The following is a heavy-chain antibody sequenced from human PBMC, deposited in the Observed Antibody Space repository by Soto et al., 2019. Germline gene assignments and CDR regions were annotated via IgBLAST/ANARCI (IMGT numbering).Heavy chain of an antibody. D-gene: IGHD1-1*01. CDR1: GGTFSSYA. CDR3: ARSRYNWNALFP. Sequence: QVQLVQSGAEVKKPGSSVKVSCKASGGTFSSYAISWVRQAPGQGLEWMGGIIPIFGTANYAQKFQGRVRITADESTATAYMGRSSLRSEDTAVYYCARSRYNWNALFPWGQGTLVPVSS. V-gene: IGHV1-69*12. CDR2: IIPIFGTA. J-gene: IGHJ5*02.